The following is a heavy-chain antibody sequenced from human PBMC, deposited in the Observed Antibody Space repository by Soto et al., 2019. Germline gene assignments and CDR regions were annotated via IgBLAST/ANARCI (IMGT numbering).Heavy chain of an antibody. CDR3: ARGPATAPDAY. V-gene: IGHV1-46*01. CDR2: INPSGGTT. CDR1: GYIFTSYY. D-gene: IGHD2-2*01. J-gene: IGHJ4*02. Sequence: ASVKVSCKASGYIFTSYYIHWVRQAPGQGLEWMGIINPSGGTTTYAQRFQGRVTMTRDTSTSTVYMELSSLRSEDTAVYYCARGPATAPDAYWGLGTLVTVSS.